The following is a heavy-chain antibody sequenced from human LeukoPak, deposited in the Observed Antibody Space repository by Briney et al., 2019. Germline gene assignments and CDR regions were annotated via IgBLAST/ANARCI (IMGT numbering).Heavy chain of an antibody. CDR3: AKRGVVIRVILVGFHKEAYYFDS. D-gene: IGHD3-22*01. Sequence: GGSLRLSCAVSGITLSNYGMSWVRQAPGKGLEWVAGISGSGGRTNYADSVRGRFTISRDNAKNTLYLQMNSLRAEDTAVYFCAKRGVVIRVILVGFHKEAYYFDSWGQGALVTVSS. V-gene: IGHV3-23*01. CDR1: GITLSNYG. CDR2: ISGSGGRT. J-gene: IGHJ4*02.